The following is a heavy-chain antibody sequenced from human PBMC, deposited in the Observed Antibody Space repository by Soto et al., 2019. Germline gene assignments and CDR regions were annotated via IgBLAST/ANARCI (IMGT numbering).Heavy chain of an antibody. CDR2: INSDGSST. D-gene: IGHD3-3*01. J-gene: IGHJ6*03. CDR3: ARDRRYDFWSGYHPYYMDV. Sequence: EVQLVESGGGLVQPGGSLRLSCAASGFTFSSYWMHWVRQAPGKGLVWVSRINSDGSSTSYADSVKGRFTISRDNAKNTLYLQMNSLRAEDTAVYYCARDRRYDFWSGYHPYYMDVWGKGTTVPVSS. V-gene: IGHV3-74*01. CDR1: GFTFSSYW.